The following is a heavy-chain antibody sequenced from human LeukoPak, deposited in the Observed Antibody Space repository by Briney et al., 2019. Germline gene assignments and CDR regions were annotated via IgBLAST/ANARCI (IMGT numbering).Heavy chain of an antibody. Sequence: GGSLKLSCAASGFTFSGSAMHWVRQASGKGLEWVGRIRSKANSYATVYAASVKGRFTISRDDSKNTAYLQMNSLKTEDTAVYYCTRLGYSSSPDYWGQGTLVTVSS. CDR1: GFTFSGSA. CDR3: TRLGYSSSPDY. D-gene: IGHD6-13*01. J-gene: IGHJ4*02. CDR2: IRSKANSYAT. V-gene: IGHV3-73*01.